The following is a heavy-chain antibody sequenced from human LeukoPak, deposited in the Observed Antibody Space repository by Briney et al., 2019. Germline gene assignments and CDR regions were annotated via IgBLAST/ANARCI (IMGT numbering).Heavy chain of an antibody. Sequence: GGSLRLSCAASGFAFSSYTMHWVRQAPGKGLEWVAAISDEGNKYYSDFVKGRFTISRDNAKNSLYLQMNSLRAEDTAVYYCAELGITMIGGVWGKGTTVTISS. CDR3: AELGITMIGGV. CDR2: ISDEGNK. D-gene: IGHD3-10*02. V-gene: IGHV3-30*04. CDR1: GFAFSSYT. J-gene: IGHJ6*04.